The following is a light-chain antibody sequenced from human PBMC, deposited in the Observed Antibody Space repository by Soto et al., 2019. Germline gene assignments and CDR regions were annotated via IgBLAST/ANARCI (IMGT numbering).Light chain of an antibody. CDR2: DAS. CDR1: QTVXSY. CDR3: QHRTNWTRT. Sequence: IVLTQSAATLSLSPGERATLSCRASQTVXSYLSWYQQKPGQAPRVLXYDASNRASGTPARFSGSGSETDFTLTISSLEPEYFAVYYCQHRTNWTRTFGQGTRLEIK. J-gene: IGKJ5*01. V-gene: IGKV3-11*01.